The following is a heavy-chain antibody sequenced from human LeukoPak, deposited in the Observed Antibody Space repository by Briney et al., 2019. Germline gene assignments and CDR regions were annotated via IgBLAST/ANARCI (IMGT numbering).Heavy chain of an antibody. D-gene: IGHD1/OR15-1a*01. V-gene: IGHV1-69*05. J-gene: IGHJ3*02. CDR2: IIPIFGTA. CDR3: ASQEQPGGSFDI. Sequence: SVKVSCKASGGTFSSYAISWVRQAPGQGLEWMGGIIPIFGTANYAQKFQGRVTITTDESTSTAYMELSSLRSEDTAVYYCASQEQPGGSFDIWGQGTMVNVST. CDR1: GGTFSSYA.